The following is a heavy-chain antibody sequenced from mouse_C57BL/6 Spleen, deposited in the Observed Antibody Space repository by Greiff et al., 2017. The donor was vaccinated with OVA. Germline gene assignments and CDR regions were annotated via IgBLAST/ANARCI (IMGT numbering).Heavy chain of an antibody. Sequence: VQLQQSGPELVKPGASVKISCKASGYSFTDYNMNLVKQSNGKSLEWIGVINPNYGTTSYNQKFKGKATLTVDQSSSTAYMQLNSLTSEDSAVYYWAYTTVVAHYAMDYWGQGTSVTVSS. CDR1: GYSFTDYN. J-gene: IGHJ4*01. V-gene: IGHV1-39*01. CDR3: AYTTVVAHYAMDY. CDR2: INPNYGTT. D-gene: IGHD1-1*01.